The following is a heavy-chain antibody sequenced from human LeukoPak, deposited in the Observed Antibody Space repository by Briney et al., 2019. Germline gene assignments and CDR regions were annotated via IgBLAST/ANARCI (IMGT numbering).Heavy chain of an antibody. CDR1: GGSISSSSYY. CDR2: IYYSGST. D-gene: IGHD3-22*01. CDR3: ASYDYYDSSGYYYTTFDY. J-gene: IGHJ4*02. Sequence: SETLSHTCTVPGGSISSSSYYWGWIRQPPGKGLEWIPIIYYSGSTYYNPSLKSRVTISVDTSKNQFSLKLSSVTAADTAVYYCASYDYYDSSGYYYTTFDYWGQGTLVTVSS. V-gene: IGHV4-39*01.